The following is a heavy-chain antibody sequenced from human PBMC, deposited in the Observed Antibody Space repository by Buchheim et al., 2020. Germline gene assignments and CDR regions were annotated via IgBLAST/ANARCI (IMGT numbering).Heavy chain of an antibody. D-gene: IGHD6-19*01. Sequence: EVQLVESGGGLVKPGGSLRLSCAASGFTFSNAWMSWVRQAPGKGLEWVGRIKSKTDGGTTDYAAPVKGRVTISREDSDNTLYLQMNSLKTEDTAVYYCTTGAAVAGASWYYYYGMDVWGQGTT. CDR1: GFTFSNAW. CDR3: TTGAAVAGASWYYYYGMDV. J-gene: IGHJ6*02. CDR2: IKSKTDGGTT. V-gene: IGHV3-15*01.